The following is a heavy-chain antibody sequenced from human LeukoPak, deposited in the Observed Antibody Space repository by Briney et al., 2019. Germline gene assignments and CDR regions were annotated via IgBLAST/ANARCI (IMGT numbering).Heavy chain of an antibody. CDR3: AKDVLGSGNYYIDY. V-gene: IGHV3-9*01. J-gene: IGHJ4*02. CDR1: GFKFDEYA. CDR2: ISWNSGSK. D-gene: IGHD3-16*01. Sequence: GGSLRLSCAGSGFKFDEYAMHWVRQAPGKGLEWVSRISWNSGSKDYADSVKGRFTISRDNAKNSLHLQMNSLRAEDTALYYCAKDVLGSGNYYIDYWGQGTLVTVSS.